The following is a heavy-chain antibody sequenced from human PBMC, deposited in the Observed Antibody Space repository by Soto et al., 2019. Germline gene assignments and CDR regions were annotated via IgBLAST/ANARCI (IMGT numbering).Heavy chain of an antibody. D-gene: IGHD2-15*01. V-gene: IGHV3-9*01. CDR2: ISWNSGSI. Sequence: EVQLVESGGGLVQPGRSLRLSCAASGFTFDDYAMHWVRQAPGKGLEWVSGISWNSGSIVYADSVKGRITISRDNAKNSLYMQMNSLRVEETALYYWAKERSAWWGGTFDLWGQGTMVTVSS. CDR1: GFTFDDYA. J-gene: IGHJ3*01. CDR3: AKERSAWWGGTFDL.